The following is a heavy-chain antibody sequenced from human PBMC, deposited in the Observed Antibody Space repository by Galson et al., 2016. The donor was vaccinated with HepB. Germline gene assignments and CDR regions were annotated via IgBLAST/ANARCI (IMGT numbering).Heavy chain of an antibody. D-gene: IGHD1-1*01. CDR3: VKVMTTIDSYGMDV. CDR1: GFIFSAYA. J-gene: IGHJ6*02. V-gene: IGHV3-64D*08. Sequence: SLRLSCAASGFIFSAYAMHWVRQAPGKGLEYVSAISSNGGRTYYADSVKGRFTITRDNSKNSLFLQMSSLRPEDTAVYYCVKVMTTIDSYGMDVWGQGTTVTVSS. CDR2: ISSNGGRT.